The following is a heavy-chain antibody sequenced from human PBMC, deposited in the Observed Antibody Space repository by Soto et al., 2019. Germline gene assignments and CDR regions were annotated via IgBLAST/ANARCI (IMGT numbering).Heavy chain of an antibody. CDR2: ISGSGGST. Sequence: GGSLRLSCAASGFTFRSYAMSWVRQAPGKGLEWVSAISGSGGSTYYADSVKGRFTISRDNSKNTLYLQMNSLRAEDTAVYYCAKGRRWLQLWYFDYWGQGTLVTVSS. D-gene: IGHD5-12*01. CDR3: AKGRRWLQLWYFDY. CDR1: GFTFRSYA. V-gene: IGHV3-23*01. J-gene: IGHJ4*02.